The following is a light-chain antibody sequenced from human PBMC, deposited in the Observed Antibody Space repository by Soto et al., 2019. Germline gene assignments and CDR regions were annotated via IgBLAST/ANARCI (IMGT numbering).Light chain of an antibody. Sequence: EIVMTQSPAALSVSPGASATLSCRASENIYTNLAWYQQKPGQAPRLLFYGASTRATGLPARFSGTGSGTEFTLTISSLQSEDFAVYYCQQYNNWPWTFGQGTKVDIK. CDR2: GAS. CDR3: QQYNNWPWT. CDR1: ENIYTN. V-gene: IGKV3-15*01. J-gene: IGKJ1*01.